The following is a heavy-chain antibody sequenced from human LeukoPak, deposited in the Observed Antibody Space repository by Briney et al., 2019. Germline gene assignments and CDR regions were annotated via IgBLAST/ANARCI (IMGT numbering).Heavy chain of an antibody. CDR2: MNPNSGNT. CDR1: GYTFTSYD. D-gene: IGHD3-10*01. V-gene: IGHV1-8*01. Sequence: SVKVSCKASGYTFTSYDINWVRQATGQGLEWMGWMNPNSGNTGYAQKFQGRVTMTRNTSISTAYMELSSLRSEDTAVYYCARGPSRFPLRYGSGSYGFDYFDYWGQGTLVTVSS. CDR3: ARGPSRFPLRYGSGSYGFDYFDY. J-gene: IGHJ4*02.